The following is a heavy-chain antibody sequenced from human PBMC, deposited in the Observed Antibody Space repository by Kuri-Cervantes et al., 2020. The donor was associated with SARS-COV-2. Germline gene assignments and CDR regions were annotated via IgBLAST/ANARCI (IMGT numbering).Heavy chain of an antibody. J-gene: IGHJ2*01. CDR1: GFTFSSYG. Sequence: GESLKISCAASGFTFSSYGMHWVRQAPGKGLEWVAVISYDGSNKYYADYAKGRFTISRDNAKNSLYLQMNSLRAEDTAVYYCASASTSCYDSGGLYFDLWGRGTLVTVSS. CDR3: ASASTSCYDSGGLYFDL. D-gene: IGHD2-2*01. CDR2: ISYDGSNK. V-gene: IGHV3-30*03.